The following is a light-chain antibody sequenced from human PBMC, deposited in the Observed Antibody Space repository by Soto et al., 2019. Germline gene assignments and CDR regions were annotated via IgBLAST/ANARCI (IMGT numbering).Light chain of an antibody. V-gene: IGKV3-11*01. CDR3: QQYGSSPRA. CDR2: DVS. J-gene: IGKJ1*01. CDR1: QNISNY. Sequence: LVLTQSQATLSLSPGKIATLPCRASQNISNYLIWYQQKPGQAPRLLIYDVSNRATGIPARFSGSGSGTDFTLTISSLEPEDFAVYYGQQYGSSPRAFGQGTKVDIK.